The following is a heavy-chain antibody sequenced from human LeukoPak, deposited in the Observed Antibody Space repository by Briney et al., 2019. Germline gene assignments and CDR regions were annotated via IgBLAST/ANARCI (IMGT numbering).Heavy chain of an antibody. Sequence: GGSLRLSCEGSGFPFATYWMAWVRQAPGKGLEWVASIKHDGREGHYVDSIKGRFTISRDNGKNSVYLQMKNLRVEDTAMYYCSREFHPWGQGTLVIVSS. J-gene: IGHJ5*02. V-gene: IGHV3-7*01. CDR1: GFPFATYW. CDR2: IKHDGREG. CDR3: SREFHP.